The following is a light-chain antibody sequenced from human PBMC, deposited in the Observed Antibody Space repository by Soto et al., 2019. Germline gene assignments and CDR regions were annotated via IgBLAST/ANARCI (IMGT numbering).Light chain of an antibody. CDR2: LGS. Sequence: DIVMTQSPLSLPVTPGEPASISCRSSQSLLHSNGYNYLDWYLQKPGQSPQLLIYLGSNRASGGPDRFSGSGSGTDFTLKISRVEAEDVGVYYCMQALQTPLTFGPGTKVYIK. CDR3: MQALQTPLT. J-gene: IGKJ3*01. CDR1: QSLLHSNGYNY. V-gene: IGKV2-28*01.